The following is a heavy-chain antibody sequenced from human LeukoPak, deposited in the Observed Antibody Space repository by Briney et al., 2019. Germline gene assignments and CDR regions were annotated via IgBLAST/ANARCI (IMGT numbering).Heavy chain of an antibody. Sequence: PSETLSLTCTVSGGSVSSGSYYWSWIRQPPGKGLEWIGYMYYSGSTNYNPSLKSRVTISVDTSKNQFSLKLSSVTAADTAVYYCASRLMIAVAATGRSDYFDYWGQGTLVTVSS. V-gene: IGHV4-61*01. CDR2: MYYSGST. CDR1: GGSVSSGSYY. D-gene: IGHD6-19*01. J-gene: IGHJ4*02. CDR3: ASRLMIAVAATGRSDYFDY.